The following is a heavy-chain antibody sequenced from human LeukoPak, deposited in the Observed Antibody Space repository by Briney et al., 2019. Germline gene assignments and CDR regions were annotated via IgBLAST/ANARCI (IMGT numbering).Heavy chain of an antibody. CDR2: IMQDGSER. CDR3: ARVYLERLTAGYFDH. D-gene: IGHD3-3*01. J-gene: IGHJ4*02. V-gene: IGHV3-7*04. CDR1: GFTFSSNW. Sequence: GGSLRLSCAASGFTFSSNWMSWVRQAPGKGLEWVANIMQDGSERNYVDSVKGRFTISRDNAKNSLYLQMNSLRDDDSAAYFCARVYLERLTAGYFDHWGQGTQVTVSP.